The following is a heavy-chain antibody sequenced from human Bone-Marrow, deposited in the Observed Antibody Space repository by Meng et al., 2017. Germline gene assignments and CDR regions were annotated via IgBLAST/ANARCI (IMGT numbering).Heavy chain of an antibody. J-gene: IGHJ4*02. CDR1: GYTFTSYA. V-gene: IGHV1-3*01. D-gene: IGHD2-2*01. Sequence: QVQLGQSGTEVKKPGASVKVSCKASGYTFTSYAIHWVRQAPGHRPEWMGWINAGNGNTEDSQKFQGRVTITRDTSASTAYMELSSLTSEDTAVYYCARVYCSSTSCQYYFDYWGQGTLVTVSS. CDR2: INAGNGNT. CDR3: ARVYCSSTSCQYYFDY.